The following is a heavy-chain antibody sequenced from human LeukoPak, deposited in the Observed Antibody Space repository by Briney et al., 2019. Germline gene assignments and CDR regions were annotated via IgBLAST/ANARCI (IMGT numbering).Heavy chain of an antibody. D-gene: IGHD7-27*01. CDR1: GFTFSSYT. CDR3: AKDGGLWVSAHWGDS. J-gene: IGHJ4*02. CDR2: ITTSDGNT. Sequence: GGSLRLSCAASGFTFSSYTMSWVRQAPGKGLEWVSTITTSDGNTYYADSVKGRLTVSRDNSKNTLFLQMNSLRAEDTAVYYCAKDGGLWVSAHWGDSWGRGTLVTVFS. V-gene: IGHV3-23*01.